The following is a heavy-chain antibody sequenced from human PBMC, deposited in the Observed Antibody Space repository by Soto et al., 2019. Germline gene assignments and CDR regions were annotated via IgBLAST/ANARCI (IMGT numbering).Heavy chain of an antibody. Sequence: EASVKVSCKASGYTFTSYDINWVRQATGQGLEWMGWMNANSGNTGYAQKFQGRVTITRDTSASTAYMELSSLRAEDTAVYYCTTNSGSYESGYWGQGTLVTVSS. V-gene: IGHV1-8*01. D-gene: IGHD1-26*01. CDR1: GYTFTSYD. J-gene: IGHJ4*02. CDR2: MNANSGNT. CDR3: TTNSGSYESGY.